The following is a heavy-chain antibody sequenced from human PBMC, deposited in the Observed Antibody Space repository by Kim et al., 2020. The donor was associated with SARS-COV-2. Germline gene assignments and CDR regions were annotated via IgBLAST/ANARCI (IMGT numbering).Heavy chain of an antibody. Sequence: ASVKVSCKASGYTFTSYAMHWMRRAPGQRLEWMGWINAGNGNTKYSQKFQGRVTITRDTSASTAYMELSSLRSEDTAVYYCARREIDYGDLYYFDYWGQGTLVTISS. J-gene: IGHJ4*02. D-gene: IGHD4-17*01. CDR3: ARREIDYGDLYYFDY. V-gene: IGHV1-3*01. CDR2: INAGNGNT. CDR1: GYTFTSYA.